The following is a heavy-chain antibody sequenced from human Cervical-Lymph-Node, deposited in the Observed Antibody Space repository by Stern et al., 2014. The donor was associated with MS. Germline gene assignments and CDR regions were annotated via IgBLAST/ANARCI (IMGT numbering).Heavy chain of an antibody. V-gene: IGHV3-30*03. J-gene: IGHJ4*02. CDR1: GFAFASYE. D-gene: IGHD2-8*01. CDR3: ALPGHFYTNAPDY. Sequence: VQLVESGGGVVQPGRSLRLSCAASGFAFASYEMHWVRQAPGTGLEGVTFISNDGSNKYYADSLKDRFIVSRDYSKKTLNLQINSLRPEDTAVYYCALPGHFYTNAPDYWGQGTLVTVSS. CDR2: ISNDGSNK.